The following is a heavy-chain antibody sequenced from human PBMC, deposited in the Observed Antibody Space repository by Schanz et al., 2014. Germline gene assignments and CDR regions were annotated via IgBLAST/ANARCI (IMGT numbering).Heavy chain of an antibody. D-gene: IGHD4-17*01. CDR2: IIPYNGNT. Sequence: QVQLVQSEAEVKKPGSSVKVSCKASGGTFSSYTISWVRQAPGQGLEWMGRIIPYNGNTNYAQKLQGRVTNTADKSTSTAYMDLSSLRPEDTAVYYCARGYGDSPTDFWGQGTLVTVSS. V-gene: IGHV1-69*08. J-gene: IGHJ4*02. CDR1: GGTFSSYT. CDR3: ARGYGDSPTDF.